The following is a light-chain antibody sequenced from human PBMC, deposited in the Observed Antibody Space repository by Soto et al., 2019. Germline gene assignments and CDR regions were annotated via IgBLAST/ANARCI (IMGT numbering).Light chain of an antibody. CDR1: SGSIATNH. V-gene: IGLV6-57*01. CDR3: QSYDSANWV. CDR2: EDN. J-gene: IGLJ3*02. Sequence: NFMLTQPHSVSESPGKTVTISCTRSSGSIATNHVQWYQQRPGSSPTTVIYEDNHRPSGVPDRFSGSIDSSSNSASLTISGLKTEDEADYYCQSYDSANWVFGGGTKLTVL.